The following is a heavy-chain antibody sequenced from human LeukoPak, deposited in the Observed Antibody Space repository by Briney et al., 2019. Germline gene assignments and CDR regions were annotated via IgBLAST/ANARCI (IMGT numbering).Heavy chain of an antibody. Sequence: GEAPKTLCHAVGYTFVNDCTAWVRQMPGEGVAWMVVIYHADCETRYGPSFQGHVTISADDSSSVAYLQWNSLKASDTARYYCMAYNWDEAPGFDLWGQGTMVTVSS. D-gene: IGHD1-1*01. V-gene: IGHV5-51*02. CDR2: IYHADCET. J-gene: IGHJ3*01. CDR3: MAYNWDEAPGFDL. CDR1: GYTFVNDC.